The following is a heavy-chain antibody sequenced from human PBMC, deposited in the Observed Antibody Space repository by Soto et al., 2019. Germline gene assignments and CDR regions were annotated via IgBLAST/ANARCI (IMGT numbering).Heavy chain of an antibody. CDR1: DGSMNSDSSY. Sequence: SETLSLTCRVSDGSMNSDSSYWGWIRQPPGKGLEWIGVINHSGSTYHNLSLKGRVTMSVDASRNQFSLKLTSMTAADTAVYYCARLGGYVSVGYYYLWDSWGQGTLVTVST. CDR2: INHSGST. J-gene: IGHJ4*02. V-gene: IGHV4-39*01. CDR3: ARLGGYVSVGYYYLWDS. D-gene: IGHD3-22*01.